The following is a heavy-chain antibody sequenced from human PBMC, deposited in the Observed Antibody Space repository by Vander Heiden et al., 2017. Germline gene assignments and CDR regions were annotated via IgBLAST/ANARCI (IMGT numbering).Heavy chain of an antibody. J-gene: IGHJ3*02. CDR3: ARDPGWGAAFDI. Sequence: QGQLRQSGPGLVKPSQTLSLTCAISGDSVSSNTAAWNWIRESPSRGLEWLGRTYYRSTWLNQYAEFVKGRISINADTSKNQFSLQLDSMTPEDTALYYCARDPGWGAAFDIWGQGTMVTVS. CDR2: TYYRSTWLN. D-gene: IGHD7-27*01. V-gene: IGHV6-1*01. CDR1: GDSVSSNTAA.